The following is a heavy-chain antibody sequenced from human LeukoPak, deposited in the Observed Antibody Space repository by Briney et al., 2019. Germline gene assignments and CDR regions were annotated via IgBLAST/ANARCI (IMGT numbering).Heavy chain of an antibody. J-gene: IGHJ4*02. D-gene: IGHD1-26*01. CDR2: IYYSGST. CDR3: ARGVGATTGPFDY. V-gene: IGHV4-59*01. CDR1: GGSISSYY. Sequence: PSETLSLTCTVSGGSISSYYWSWIRQPPGKGLEWIGYIYYSGSTNYNPSLKSRVTISVDTSKNQFSLKLSSVTAADTAVYYCARGVGATTGPFDYRGQGTLVPVSS.